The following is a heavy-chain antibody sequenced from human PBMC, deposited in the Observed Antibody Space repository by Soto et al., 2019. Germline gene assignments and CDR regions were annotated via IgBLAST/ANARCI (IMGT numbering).Heavy chain of an antibody. CDR3: ARGHHSMDV. CDR1: GFTFSDHY. V-gene: IGHV3-11*06. Sequence: QVQLVESGGGLAQPGGSLRLSCAASGFTFSDHYMSWIRQAPGKGLEWISYINPSGSNTDYADSVKGRFTISRDNAENSLYLQMNSLRAEDTALYYCARGHHSMDVWGQGATVTVSS. J-gene: IGHJ6*02. CDR2: INPSGSNT.